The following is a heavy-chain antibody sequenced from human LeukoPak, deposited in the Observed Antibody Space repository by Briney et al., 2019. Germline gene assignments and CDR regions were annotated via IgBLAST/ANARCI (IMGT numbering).Heavy chain of an antibody. Sequence: ASVKVSCKPSVYTFTGYYMQWGRHALGQGLEWRGWINPNSGGTNYAKKFQGRVTMTRDTSISTAYMELSRLRSDDTAVYYCARVSLAASLYDAFDIWGQGTMVTVSS. CDR2: INPNSGGT. V-gene: IGHV1-2*02. CDR1: VYTFTGYY. J-gene: IGHJ3*02. D-gene: IGHD6-13*01. CDR3: ARVSLAASLYDAFDI.